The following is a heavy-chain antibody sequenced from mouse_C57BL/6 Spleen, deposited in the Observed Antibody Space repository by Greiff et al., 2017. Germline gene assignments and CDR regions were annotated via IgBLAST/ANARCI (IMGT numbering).Heavy chain of an antibody. V-gene: IGHV14-2*01. J-gene: IGHJ1*03. CDR1: GFNFKDYY. Sequence: VQLQQSGAELVKPGASVTLSCTASGFNFKDYYMHWVKQRPEQGLEWIGRIDPEDGETKYTPKFQGKATITAGTSSNTAYLQLRSLTSEDAAFYYCASGSYHWYFDDWGTGTTVTVSA. CDR3: ASGSYHWYFDD. CDR2: IDPEDGET. D-gene: IGHD2-12*01.